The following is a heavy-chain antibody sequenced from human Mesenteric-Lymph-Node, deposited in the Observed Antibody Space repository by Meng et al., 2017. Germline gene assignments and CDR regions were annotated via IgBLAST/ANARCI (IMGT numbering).Heavy chain of an antibody. V-gene: IGHV4-31*03. CDR2: IFHSGTT. CDR1: GGSIRSDDYY. D-gene: IGHD4-23*01. Sequence: QVPLQESGPGLVKPSQPLSLTCSVSGGSIRSDDYYWSWIRQHPGKGLEWIGYIFHSGTTIYNPALKSRLSMSVDTSTNNFSLTLTSVTAADTAVYYCARARADYGGHFDSWGQGTLVTVSS. J-gene: IGHJ4*02. CDR3: ARARADYGGHFDS.